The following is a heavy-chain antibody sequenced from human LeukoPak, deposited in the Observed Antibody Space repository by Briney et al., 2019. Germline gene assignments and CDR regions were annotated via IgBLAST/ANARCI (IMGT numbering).Heavy chain of an antibody. Sequence: SQTLSLTCTVSGGSISSGDYYWSWIRQPPGKGLEWIGYIYYSGSTYYNPSLKSRVTISVDTSKNQFSLKLSSVTAADTAVYYCARDLYCGGDCYEDGGQGTLVTVSS. V-gene: IGHV4-30-4*08. J-gene: IGHJ4*02. CDR3: ARDLYCGGDCYED. D-gene: IGHD2-21*01. CDR2: IYYSGST. CDR1: GGSISSGDYY.